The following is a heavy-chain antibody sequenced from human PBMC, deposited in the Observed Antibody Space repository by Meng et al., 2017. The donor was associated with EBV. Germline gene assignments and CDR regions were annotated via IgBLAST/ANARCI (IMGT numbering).Heavy chain of an antibody. CDR3: ARAEIAAAGRLDY. V-gene: IGHV1-69*06. CDR1: GGTFSSYA. J-gene: IGHJ4*02. Sequence: VQVVVSGGEVKKPGSSVKVSCNGAGGTFSSYAISWVRQGPVPGLGWMGRIVPIFGTANYAQKFQGRVTITADKSTSTAYMELSSLRSEDTAVYYCARAEIAAAGRLDYWGQGTLVTVSS. CDR2: IVPIFGTA. D-gene: IGHD6-13*01.